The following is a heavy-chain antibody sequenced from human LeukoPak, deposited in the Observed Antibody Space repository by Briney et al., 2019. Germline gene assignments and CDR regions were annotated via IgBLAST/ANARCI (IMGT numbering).Heavy chain of an antibody. J-gene: IGHJ4*02. D-gene: IGHD3-22*01. CDR2: INSDGSST. Sequence: GGSLRLSCAASGFTFSSYWMHWVRQAPGKGLVWVSRINSDGSSTSYADSVKGRFTISRDNAKNTLYLQMNSLRAEDTVVYYCARAYYYDSSVLDYWGQGTLVTVSS. CDR3: ARAYYYDSSVLDY. V-gene: IGHV3-74*01. CDR1: GFTFSSYW.